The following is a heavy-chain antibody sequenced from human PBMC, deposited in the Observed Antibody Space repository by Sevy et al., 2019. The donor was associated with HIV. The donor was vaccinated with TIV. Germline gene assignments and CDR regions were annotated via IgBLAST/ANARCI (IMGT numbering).Heavy chain of an antibody. Sequence: GGSLRLSCAASGFTFSNYAMNWVRQAPGKGLEWVSSISGSGGTTYYADSVEGRFTIYRDKSKNTLYLQMYSLRAEDTAVYYCAKVLARGVAVAGSDWGMDVWGQGTTVTVSS. V-gene: IGHV3-23*01. J-gene: IGHJ6*02. CDR3: AKVLARGVAVAGSDWGMDV. CDR1: GFTFSNYA. D-gene: IGHD6-19*01. CDR2: ISGSGGTT.